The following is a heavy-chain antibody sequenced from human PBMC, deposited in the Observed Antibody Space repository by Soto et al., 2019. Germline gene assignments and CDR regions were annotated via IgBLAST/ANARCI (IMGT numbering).Heavy chain of an antibody. Sequence: ASVKVSCKASGYTFTGYYMHWVRQAPGQGPEWMGRINPNSGGTNYAQKFQGWVTMTRDTSISTAYMELSRLRSDDTAVYYCARSCSSTSCYFVMDVWGQGTTVTVSS. CDR1: GYTFTGYY. V-gene: IGHV1-2*04. J-gene: IGHJ6*02. D-gene: IGHD2-2*01. CDR3: ARSCSSTSCYFVMDV. CDR2: INPNSGGT.